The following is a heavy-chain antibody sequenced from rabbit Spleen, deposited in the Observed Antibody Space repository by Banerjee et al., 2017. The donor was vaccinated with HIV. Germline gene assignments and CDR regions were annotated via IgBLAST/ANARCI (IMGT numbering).Heavy chain of an antibody. J-gene: IGHJ4*01. CDR3: ARGSAAMTMVITGYYLNL. CDR1: GVSFSVSSY. CDR2: IDAGSSDFT. Sequence: QSLEESGGDLVKPGASLTLTCTASGVSFSVSSYMCWVRQAPGKGLEWIACIDAGSSDFTYFASWAKGRFTISKTSSTTVTLQMTSLTAADTATYFCARGSAAMTMVITGYYLNLWGPGTLVTVS. V-gene: IGHV1S40*01. D-gene: IGHD2-1*01.